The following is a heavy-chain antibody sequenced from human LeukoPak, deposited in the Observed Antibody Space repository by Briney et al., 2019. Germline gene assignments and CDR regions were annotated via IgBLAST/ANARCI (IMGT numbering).Heavy chain of an antibody. V-gene: IGHV4-59*01. CDR2: IYYSGST. CDR1: GGSISSYY. J-gene: IGHJ5*02. Sequence: SETLSLTCTVSGGSISSYYWSWIRQPPGKGLEWIGYIYYSGSTNYNPSLKSRVTISVDTSKNQFSLKLSSVTAADTAVYYCARGGLGYCSGGSCYEREFDPWGQGTLVTVSS. D-gene: IGHD2-15*01. CDR3: ARGGLGYCSGGSCYEREFDP.